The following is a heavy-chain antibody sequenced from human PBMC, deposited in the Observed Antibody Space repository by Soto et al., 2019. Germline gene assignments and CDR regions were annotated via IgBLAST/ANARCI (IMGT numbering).Heavy chain of an antibody. Sequence: QRLEWMGWINAGNGNTKYSQKFQGRVTITRDTSASTAYMELSSLRSEDTAVYYCAACISTSCYVYGVMVVCGQG. CDR3: AACISTSCYVYGVMVV. J-gene: IGHJ1*01. CDR2: INAGNGNT. D-gene: IGHD2-2*01. V-gene: IGHV1-3*01.